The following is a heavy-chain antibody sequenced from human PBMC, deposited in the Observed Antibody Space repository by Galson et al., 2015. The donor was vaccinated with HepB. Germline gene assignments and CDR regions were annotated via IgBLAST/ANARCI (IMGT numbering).Heavy chain of an antibody. CDR2: INHSGST. CDR3: ARLSPYCSSTSCRSWYYYYYMDV. V-gene: IGHV4-34*01. CDR1: GGSFSGYY. D-gene: IGHD2-2*01. J-gene: IGHJ6*03. Sequence: ETLSLTCAVYGGSFSGYYWSWIRQPPGKGLEWIGEINHSGSTNYNPSLKSRVTISVDTSKNQFSLKLSSVTAADTAVYYCARLSPYCSSTSCRSWYYYYYMDVWGKGTTVTVSS.